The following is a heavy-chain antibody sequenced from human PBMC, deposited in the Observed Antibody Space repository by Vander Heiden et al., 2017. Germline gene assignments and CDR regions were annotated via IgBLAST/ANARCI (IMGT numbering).Heavy chain of an antibody. Sequence: EVQPVESRGGLVQPGRSLRPSFAASEFTFVDYLLHWAREAPGKGLEWVSGISWNSGSIGYADSVNARFTISRDNAKNSLYLQMNSLRAEDTALYYCAKEGVGLGGAFDYWGQGTLVTLSS. CDR1: EFTFVDYL. CDR2: ISWNSGSI. V-gene: IGHV3-9*01. J-gene: IGHJ4*02. CDR3: AKEGVGLGGAFDY. D-gene: IGHD1-26*01.